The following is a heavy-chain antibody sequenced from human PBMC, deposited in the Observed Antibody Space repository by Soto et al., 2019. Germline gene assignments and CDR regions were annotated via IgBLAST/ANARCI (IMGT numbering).Heavy chain of an antibody. Sequence: SVKVSCKASGGTFSSYAISWVRQAPGQGLEWMGGIIPIFGTANYAQKFQGRVTITANKSTSTAYMELSRLRSDDTAVYYCARDFGGVVVAATPVYNWFDPWGQGTLVTVSS. CDR3: ARDFGGVVVAATPVYNWFDP. V-gene: IGHV1-69*06. CDR2: IIPIFGTA. D-gene: IGHD2-15*01. CDR1: GGTFSSYA. J-gene: IGHJ5*02.